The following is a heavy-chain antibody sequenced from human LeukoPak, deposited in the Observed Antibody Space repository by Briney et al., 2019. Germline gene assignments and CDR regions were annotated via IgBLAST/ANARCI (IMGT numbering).Heavy chain of an antibody. J-gene: IGHJ6*02. CDR3: ARAALPASYCSGGSCPSYYGMDV. CDR1: GGTFSSYA. D-gene: IGHD2-15*01. V-gene: IGHV1-69*13. Sequence: SVKVSCKASGGTFSSYAISWVRQAPGQGLEWMGGIIPIFGTANYAQKFQGRVTITADESTSTAYMELSSLGSEDTAVYYCARAALPASYCSGGSCPSYYGMDVWGQGTTVTVSS. CDR2: IIPIFGTA.